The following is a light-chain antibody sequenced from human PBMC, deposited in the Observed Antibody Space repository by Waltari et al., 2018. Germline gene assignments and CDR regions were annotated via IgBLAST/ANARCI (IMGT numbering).Light chain of an antibody. Sequence: QSVLTQPPSVSAAPGQKVTISCSGSTSNIENNYVSWYQHLPGIAPKLLIYDNNKRPSGIPDRFSAARSGTSARLCITGLQTGDEADDFGGTWDNSLCAVWVFGGGTKLTIL. CDR1: TSNIENNY. V-gene: IGLV1-51*01. J-gene: IGLJ3*02. CDR2: DNN. CDR3: GTWDNSLCAVWV.